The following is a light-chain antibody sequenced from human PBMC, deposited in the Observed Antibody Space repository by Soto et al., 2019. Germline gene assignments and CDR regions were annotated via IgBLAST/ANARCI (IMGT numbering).Light chain of an antibody. CDR2: DAS. CDR1: PSICSW. Sequence: MQLTQYPSTLSASVVDRVTIDCRASPSICSWLAWYQQKPGKAPKLLIYDASSLESGVPSGFIGSGSGTEFTLTISSLQADDFSTYYCQQYRSYSPLTFGQG. J-gene: IGKJ5*01. V-gene: IGKV1-5*01. CDR3: QQYRSYSPLT.